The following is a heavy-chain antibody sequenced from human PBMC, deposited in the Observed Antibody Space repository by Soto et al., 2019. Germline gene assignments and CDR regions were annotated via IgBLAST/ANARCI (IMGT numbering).Heavy chain of an antibody. CDR3: ASIAGSGSYYHYGMDV. CDR2: IYYSGST. D-gene: IGHD3-10*01. V-gene: IGHV4-31*03. CDR1: GGSISSGGYY. J-gene: IGHJ6*02. Sequence: QVQLQESGPGLVKPSQTLSLTCTVSGGSISSGGYYWSWIRQHPGKVLEWIGYIYYSGSTYYNPSLKSRVTISVDTSKNQFSLKLSSVTAADTAVYYCASIAGSGSYYHYGMDVWGQGTTVTVSS.